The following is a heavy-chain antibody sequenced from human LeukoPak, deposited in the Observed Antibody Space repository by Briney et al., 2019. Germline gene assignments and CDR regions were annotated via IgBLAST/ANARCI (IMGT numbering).Heavy chain of an antibody. CDR3: ARKGEEWLLHNYYYYMDV. CDR1: GGSFSGYY. D-gene: IGHD3-3*01. CDR2: INHSGST. V-gene: IGHV4-34*01. J-gene: IGHJ6*03. Sequence: PSETLSLTCAVYGGSFSGYYWSWIRHPPGKGLEWIGEINHSGSTNYNPSLKSRVTISLDTSKNQFSLKLSSVTAADTAVYYCARKGEEWLLHNYYYYMDVWGKGTTVTVSS.